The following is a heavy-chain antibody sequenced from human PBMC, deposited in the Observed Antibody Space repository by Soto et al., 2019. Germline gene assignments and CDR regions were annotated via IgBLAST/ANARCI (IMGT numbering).Heavy chain of an antibody. J-gene: IGHJ4*02. CDR3: ARVGGFGATTIDY. CDR1: GGSISSGDYY. CDR2: IYYIGST. D-gene: IGHD3-10*01. V-gene: IGHV4-30-4*01. Sequence: SETLSLTCTVSGGSISSGDYYWSWIRQPPGKGLEWIGYIYYIGSTYYNPSLNSRVTISVDTSKNQFSLKLSSVTAADTAVYYCARVGGFGATTIDYWGQGTLVTVSS.